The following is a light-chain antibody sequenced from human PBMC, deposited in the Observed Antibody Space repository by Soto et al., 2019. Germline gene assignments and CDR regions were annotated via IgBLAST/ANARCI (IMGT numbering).Light chain of an antibody. J-gene: IGLJ3*02. CDR2: GNS. V-gene: IGLV1-40*01. Sequence: QSVLTQPPSVSGAPGQRVTISCTGSSSNIGAGYDVHWYQQLPGTAPKLLIYGNSNRTSGVPDRFSGSKSGTSASLAITGLQAEDEADYYCQSYDSSLSGNWVFGGGTQLTVL. CDR3: QSYDSSLSGNWV. CDR1: SSNIGAGYD.